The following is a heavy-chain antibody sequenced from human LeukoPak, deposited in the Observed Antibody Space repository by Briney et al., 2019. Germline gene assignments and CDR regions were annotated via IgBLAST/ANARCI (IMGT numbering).Heavy chain of an antibody. D-gene: IGHD5-18*01. J-gene: IGHJ4*02. CDR3: AREVYSYGYGLFDY. V-gene: IGHV6-1*01. CDR1: ADSLSSNSDA. Sequence: SQTLSLTRAISADSLSSNSDAWNWIRQSPSRGLEWMGRTYYRSKWYNDYAVSVKSRITINPDTSKNQFSLQLNSVTPEDTAVYYCAREVYSYGYGLFDYWGQGTLVTVSS. CDR2: TYYRSKWYN.